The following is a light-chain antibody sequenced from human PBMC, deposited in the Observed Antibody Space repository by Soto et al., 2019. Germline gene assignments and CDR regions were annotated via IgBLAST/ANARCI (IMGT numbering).Light chain of an antibody. CDR3: QQYGSSRT. J-gene: IGKJ1*01. CDR2: GAS. CDR1: QSVSSSY. V-gene: IGKV3-20*01. Sequence: EIVLTQSTATLSFAPRERTTLSCRAHQSVSSSYLAWYQQKPGQAPRLLIYGASSRATGIPDRFSGSGSGTDFTLTISRLEPEDFAVYYCQQYGSSRTFGQGTKVDI.